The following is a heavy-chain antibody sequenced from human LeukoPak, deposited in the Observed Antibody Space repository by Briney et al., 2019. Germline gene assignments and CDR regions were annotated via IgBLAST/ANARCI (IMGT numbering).Heavy chain of an antibody. Sequence: SVKVSCKASGGTFSSYAISWVRQAPGQGLEWMGRIIPILGIANYAQKFQGRVTITADKSTSTAYMELSSLRSKDTAVYYCARDRDYGEYYYYGMDVWGQGTTVTVSS. CDR2: IIPILGIA. CDR3: ARDRDYGEYYYYGMDV. D-gene: IGHD4-17*01. CDR1: GGTFSSYA. J-gene: IGHJ6*02. V-gene: IGHV1-69*04.